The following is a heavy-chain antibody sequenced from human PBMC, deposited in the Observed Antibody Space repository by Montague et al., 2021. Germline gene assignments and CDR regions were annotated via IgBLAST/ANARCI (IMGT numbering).Heavy chain of an antibody. CDR1: GASITSNIYY. CDR2: ISYSGNS. J-gene: IGHJ5*02. D-gene: IGHD6-13*01. CDR3: ARVFGSWYVGWFDP. V-gene: IGHV4-39*07. Sequence: SETLSLTCTVSGASITSNIYYWGWIRQSPGKGLEWIGSISYSGNSFYQPSLKSRITMAVDTSKNQFSLKLSSVTAADTAIYYCARVFGSWYVGWFDPWGQGTLVTVSS.